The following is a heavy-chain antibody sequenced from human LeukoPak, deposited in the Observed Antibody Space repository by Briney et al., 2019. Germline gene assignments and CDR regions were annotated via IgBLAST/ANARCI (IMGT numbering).Heavy chain of an antibody. CDR1: GYSISSGYY. J-gene: IGHJ4*02. CDR2: IYHSGST. Sequence: SETLSLTCTVSGYSISSGYYWGWIRQPPGKGLERIGSIYHSGSTYYNPSLKSRVTISVDTSKNQFSLKLSSVTAADTAVYYCARVTPAGAWLGYFDYWGQGTLVTVSS. D-gene: IGHD6-19*01. V-gene: IGHV4-38-2*02. CDR3: ARVTPAGAWLGYFDY.